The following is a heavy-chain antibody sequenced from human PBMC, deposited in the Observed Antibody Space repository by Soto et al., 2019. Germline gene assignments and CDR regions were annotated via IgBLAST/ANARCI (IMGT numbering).Heavy chain of an antibody. J-gene: IGHJ4*02. V-gene: IGHV3-33*01. CDR2: IWSDGSSR. CDR1: GIAFSASG. D-gene: IGHD2-8*01. CDR3: ERERGVLDLDH. Sequence: QVQLVESGGGVVQPGKSLTLSCAASGIAFSASGMHWVRQAPGKGLEWVAMIWSDGSSRYYADSVKGRFTISRDNSQNTLFLQMDSLRVEDTALYYCERERGVLDLDHWGQGTLVTVSS.